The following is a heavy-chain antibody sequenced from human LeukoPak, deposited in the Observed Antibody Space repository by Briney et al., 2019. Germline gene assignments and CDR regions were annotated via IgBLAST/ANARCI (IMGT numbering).Heavy chain of an antibody. CDR1: GDSISSYY. Sequence: SETLSLTCSVSGDSISSYYWSWIRQPPGKGLEWISYIYYSGFTNYNPSLKSRVTISVDTSKNQFSLKLSSVTAADTAVYYCARLPFYDSSGYWGQGTLVTVSS. D-gene: IGHD3-22*01. J-gene: IGHJ4*02. V-gene: IGHV4-59*08. CDR3: ARLPFYDSSGY. CDR2: IYYSGFT.